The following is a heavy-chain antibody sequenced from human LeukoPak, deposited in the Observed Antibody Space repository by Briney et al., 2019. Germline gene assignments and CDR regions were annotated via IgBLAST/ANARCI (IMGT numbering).Heavy chain of an antibody. CDR1: GGSFSGYY. CDR3: ARGANVRINY. D-gene: IGHD1-1*01. CDR2: INHSGST. Sequence: PSETLSLTCAVYGGSFSGYYWSWIRQPPGKGLEWIGEINHSGSTNYNPSLKSRVTISVDTSKNQFSLKLGSVTAADTAVYYCARGANVRINYWGQGTLVTVSS. J-gene: IGHJ4*02. V-gene: IGHV4-34*01.